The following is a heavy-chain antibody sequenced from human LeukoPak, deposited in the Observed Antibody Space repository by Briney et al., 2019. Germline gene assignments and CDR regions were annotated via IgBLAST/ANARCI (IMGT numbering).Heavy chain of an antibody. CDR1: GGSMTTHH. Sequence: SEPLSLTCTVPGGSMTTHHWTWIRQTPGKGLEWIGYLFDSGRTKENPSLKSRVTLSADTSKNQLSLRLSSVTAADTAVYYCTTIKRGNIFGYFDFWGQGILVTVSS. CDR2: LFDSGRT. D-gene: IGHD5-18*01. CDR3: TTIKRGNIFGYFDF. V-gene: IGHV4-59*11. J-gene: IGHJ4*02.